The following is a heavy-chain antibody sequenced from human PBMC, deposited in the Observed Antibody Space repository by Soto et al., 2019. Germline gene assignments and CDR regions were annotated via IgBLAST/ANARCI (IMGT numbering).Heavy chain of an antibody. CDR3: ARGNTALASFDF. D-gene: IGHD5-18*01. J-gene: IGHJ4*02. CDR1: GGSVSGGSYY. CDR2: IYYTGST. Sequence: QVQLHESGPGLVKPSETLSLTCTVSGGSVSGGSYYWSWIRQPPGKGLEWIAYIYYTGSTNSNPPLKRRVTISLDTSTNQSSLKLSSVTAADTAVYYCARGNTALASFDFWGQGTLVTVSS. V-gene: IGHV4-61*01.